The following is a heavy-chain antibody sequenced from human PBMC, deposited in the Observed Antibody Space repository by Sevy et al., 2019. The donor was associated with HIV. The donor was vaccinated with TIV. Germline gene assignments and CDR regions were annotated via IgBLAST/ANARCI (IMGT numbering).Heavy chain of an antibody. V-gene: IGHV3-49*04. CDR2: LKSDVYGGTV. J-gene: IGHJ4*02. CDR1: GFTFGDYC. Sequence: GGSLRLSCTASGFTFGDYCMSWVRQAPGKGLEWVAFLKSDVYGGTVDHAASVRGRFVISRDDSKTTAYLQMNDMKTEDTGVYYCTRWKAAQSIFDYWGQGALVTVSS. D-gene: IGHD6-13*01. CDR3: TRWKAAQSIFDY.